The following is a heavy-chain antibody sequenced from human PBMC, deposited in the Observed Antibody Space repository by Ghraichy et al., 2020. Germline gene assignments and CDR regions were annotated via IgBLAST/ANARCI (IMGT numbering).Heavy chain of an antibody. D-gene: IGHD3-10*01. V-gene: IGHV4-4*02. Sequence: SETLSLTCTVSGGSIISNHRWSWVRPPPGKGLEWIAEIHHSGSINYNPSLKSRFTISVDMSKNQFSLNLSSMTAADTAVYYCARTAYFGSACDPWGQGTLITVSS. J-gene: IGHJ5*02. CDR2: IHHSGSI. CDR1: GGSIISNHR. CDR3: ARTAYFGSACDP.